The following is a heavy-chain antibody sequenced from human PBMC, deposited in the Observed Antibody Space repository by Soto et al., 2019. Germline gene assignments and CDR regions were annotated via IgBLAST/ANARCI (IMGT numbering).Heavy chain of an antibody. CDR2: IYYSGST. Sequence: PSETLSLTCTVSGGSISSSSYYWGWIRQPPGKGLEWIGSIYYSGSTYYNPSLKSRVTISVDTSKNQFSLKLSSVTAADTAVYYCARQTIPYYYDSSDDYWGQGTLVTVSS. D-gene: IGHD3-22*01. CDR3: ARQTIPYYYDSSDDY. CDR1: GGSISSSSYY. V-gene: IGHV4-39*01. J-gene: IGHJ4*02.